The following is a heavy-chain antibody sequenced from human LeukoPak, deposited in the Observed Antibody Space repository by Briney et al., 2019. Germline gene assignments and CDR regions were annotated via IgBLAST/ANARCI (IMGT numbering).Heavy chain of an antibody. D-gene: IGHD3-16*02. CDR1: GFTFSSYA. CDR2: ISYDGSNK. Sequence: GGSLRLSCAASGFTFSSYAMHWVRQAPGKGLEWVAVISYDGSNKYYADSVKGRFTISRDNSKNTLYLQMNSLRAEDTAVYYCARDGDIFGGVIVRNPDYWGQGTLVIVSS. J-gene: IGHJ4*02. V-gene: IGHV3-30-3*01. CDR3: ARDGDIFGGVIVRNPDY.